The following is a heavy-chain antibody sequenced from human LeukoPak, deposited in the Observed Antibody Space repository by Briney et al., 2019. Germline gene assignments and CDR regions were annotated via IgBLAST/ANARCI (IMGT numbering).Heavy chain of an antibody. V-gene: IGHV3-23*01. D-gene: IGHD4-17*01. J-gene: IGHJ4*02. Sequence: GGSLRLSCAASGFTFSSYAMSWVRQAPGKGLEWVSAISGSGGSTYYADSVKGRFTISRDNSKNTLYLQMNSLRAEDTAVYYCAKGNDYGDYALYFDCWGQGTLVTVSS. CDR1: GFTFSSYA. CDR2: ISGSGGST. CDR3: AKGNDYGDYALYFDC.